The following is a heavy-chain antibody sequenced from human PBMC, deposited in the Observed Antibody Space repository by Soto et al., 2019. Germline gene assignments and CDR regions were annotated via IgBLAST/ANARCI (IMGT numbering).Heavy chain of an antibody. CDR1: GFTFSSYA. J-gene: IGHJ4*02. CDR3: ATLYVWGSYRYTPFDY. V-gene: IGHV3-30-3*01. D-gene: IGHD3-16*02. CDR2: ISYDGSNK. Sequence: GGSLRLSCAASGFTFSSYAMHWVRQAPGKGLEWVAVISYDGSNKYYADSVKGRFTISRDNSKNTLYLQMNSLRAEDTAVYYCATLYVWGSYRYTPFDYWGQGTLVTVSS.